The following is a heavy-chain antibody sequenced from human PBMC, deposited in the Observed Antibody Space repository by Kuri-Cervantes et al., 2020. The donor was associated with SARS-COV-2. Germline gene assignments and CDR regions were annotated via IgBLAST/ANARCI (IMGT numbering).Heavy chain of an antibody. J-gene: IGHJ4*02. CDR1: GFTFSSYS. Sequence: RGSLRLSCAASGFTFSSYSMNWVRQAPGKGLEWVSSISSSSSYIYYADSVKGRFTISRDNAKNSLYLQMNSLRAEDTAVYYCARDLRLGKSLDYWGQGTLVTVSS. V-gene: IGHV3-21*01. CDR3: ARDLRLGKSLDY. CDR2: ISSSSSYI. D-gene: IGHD7-27*01.